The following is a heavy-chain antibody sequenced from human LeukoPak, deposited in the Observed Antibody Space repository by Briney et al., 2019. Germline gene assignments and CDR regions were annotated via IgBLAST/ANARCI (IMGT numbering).Heavy chain of an antibody. D-gene: IGHD2-21*02. CDR1: GYTFTSYY. CDR2: INPSGGST. J-gene: IGHJ3*02. Sequence: ASVKVSCKASGYTFTSYYMHWVRQAPGQGLEWMGIINPSGGSTSYAQKFQGRVTMTRDTSTSTVYMELSSLRSEDTAVYYCARDEVVTAINDSNGVNAFDIWGQGTMVTVSS. CDR3: ARDEVVTAINDSNGVNAFDI. V-gene: IGHV1-46*01.